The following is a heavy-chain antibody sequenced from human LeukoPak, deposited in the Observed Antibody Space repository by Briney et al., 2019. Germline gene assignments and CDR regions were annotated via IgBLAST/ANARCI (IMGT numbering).Heavy chain of an antibody. D-gene: IGHD3-10*01. V-gene: IGHV3-30*02. CDR2: IRYDGSNK. Sequence: GGSLRLSCAESGFIFSNYGMQWVRQAPGKVLEWVAFIRYDGSNKSYVDSVKGRFTISRDNAKNTLYLQMNSLRAEDTAVYYCAKDVLYGSGTYNFDYWGQGTLVTVSS. CDR1: GFIFSNYG. CDR3: AKDVLYGSGTYNFDY. J-gene: IGHJ4*02.